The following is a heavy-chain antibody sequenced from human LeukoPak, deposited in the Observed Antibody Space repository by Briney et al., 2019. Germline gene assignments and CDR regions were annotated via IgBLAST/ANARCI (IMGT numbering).Heavy chain of an antibody. CDR3: ARDYHGSGSRYNWFDP. D-gene: IGHD3-10*01. CDR2: ISWNSGSI. CDR1: GFTFDDYA. V-gene: IGHV3-9*01. Sequence: GGSLRLSCAASGFTFDDYAMHWVRQAPGKGLEWVSGISWNSGSIGYADSVKGRFTISRDNAKNSLYLQMNSLRAEDTAVYYCARDYHGSGSRYNWFDPWGQGTLVTVSS. J-gene: IGHJ5*02.